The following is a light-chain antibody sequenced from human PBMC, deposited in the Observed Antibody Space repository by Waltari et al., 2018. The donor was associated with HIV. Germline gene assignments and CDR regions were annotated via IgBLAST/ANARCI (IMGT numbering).Light chain of an antibody. CDR3: QQYRTSPWT. CDR1: ERISSSY. V-gene: IGKV3-20*01. CDR2: GSS. J-gene: IGKJ1*01. Sequence: EIVLTQSPGTLSLSPGERATISCRATERISSSYIAWYQQNPGQAPRLLIYGSSSRAAGTPDRFTGSGYGTDFILTITRLEPEDFAVYYCQQYRTSPWTFGQGTKVDLK.